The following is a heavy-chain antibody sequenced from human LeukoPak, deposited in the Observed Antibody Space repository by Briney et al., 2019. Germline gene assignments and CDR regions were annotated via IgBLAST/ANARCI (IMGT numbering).Heavy chain of an antibody. D-gene: IGHD6-13*01. Sequence: GGSLRLSCAASGFTFSSYSMNWVRQAPGKGLEWVSSISSSSSYIYYADSVKGRFTISRDNAKNSLYLQMNSLRAEDTAVYYCARSRRGIAAAEAFDYWGQGTLVTVSS. CDR3: ARSRRGIAAAEAFDY. CDR1: GFTFSSYS. CDR2: ISSSSSYI. V-gene: IGHV3-21*01. J-gene: IGHJ4*02.